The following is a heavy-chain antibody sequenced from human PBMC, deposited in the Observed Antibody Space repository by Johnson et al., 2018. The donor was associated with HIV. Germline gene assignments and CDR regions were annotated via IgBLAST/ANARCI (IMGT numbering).Heavy chain of an antibody. V-gene: IGHV3-30-3*01. J-gene: IGHJ3*02. CDR2: ISDAGSNI. D-gene: IGHD4-17*01. CDR3: ARDGTTGPSGDAFDI. CDR1: GFRFSNYA. Sequence: QMQLVESGGGVVQPGRSLRLSCAASGFRFSNYALHWVRQTPGKGLEWVALISDAGSNIYYADSVKGQFTISRDNSKNTLHLQMNSRRVEDTAMYYCARDGTTGPSGDAFDIWGQGTMVPVSS.